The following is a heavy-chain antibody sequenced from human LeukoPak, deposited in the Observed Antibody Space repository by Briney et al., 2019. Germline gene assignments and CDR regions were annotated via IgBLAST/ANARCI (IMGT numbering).Heavy chain of an antibody. CDR2: IYHSGST. CDR1: GYSISSGYY. D-gene: IGHD6-13*01. J-gene: IGHJ4*02. Sequence: SETLSLTCTVSGYSISSGYYWGWIRQPPGKGLEWIGSIYHSGSTYYNPSLKSRVTISVDTSKNQFSLKLSSVTAADTAVYYCARANGIAAAAYYFDYWGQGTLVTVSS. CDR3: ARANGIAAAAYYFDY. V-gene: IGHV4-38-2*02.